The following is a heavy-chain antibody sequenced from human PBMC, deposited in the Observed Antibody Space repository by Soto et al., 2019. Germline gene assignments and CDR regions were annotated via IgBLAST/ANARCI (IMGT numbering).Heavy chain of an antibody. CDR2: ISYDGSNK. Sequence: SLRLSCAASGFTFSSYGMHWVRQAPGKGLEWVAVISYDGSNKYYADSVKGRFTISRDNSKNTLYLQMNSLRAEDTAVYYCAKDGGFGEFNPTPYYYGMDVWGQGTTVTVSS. CDR3: AKDGGFGEFNPTPYYYGMDV. V-gene: IGHV3-30*18. J-gene: IGHJ6*02. CDR1: GFTFSSYG. D-gene: IGHD3-10*01.